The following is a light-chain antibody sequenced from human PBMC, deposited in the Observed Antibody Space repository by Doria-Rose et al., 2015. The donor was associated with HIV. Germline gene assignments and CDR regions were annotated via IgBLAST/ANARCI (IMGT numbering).Light chain of an antibody. CDR3: HQYGTSWT. CDR1: QSFSSTY. J-gene: IGKJ1*01. Sequence: TQSPGTLSLSPVERATLSCRASQSFSSTYLAWYQQKPGQAPSLLIYDGSTRATGITDRFSASGSGTDFTLTINRLEPEDFALYYCHQYGTSWTFGQGTKVEI. CDR2: DGS. V-gene: IGKV3-20*01.